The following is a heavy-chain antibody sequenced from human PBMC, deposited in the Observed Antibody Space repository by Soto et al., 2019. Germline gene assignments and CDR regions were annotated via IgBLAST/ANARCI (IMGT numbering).Heavy chain of an antibody. Sequence: GGSLRLSCAASGFTFSSYAMSWVRQAPGKGLEWVSAISGSGGSTYYADSVKGRFTISRDNSKNTLYLQMNSLRAEDTAVYYCAKSGPFCSGGSCDTKRDYWGQGTLVTVSS. J-gene: IGHJ4*02. CDR2: ISGSGGST. V-gene: IGHV3-23*01. D-gene: IGHD2-15*01. CDR1: GFTFSSYA. CDR3: AKSGPFCSGGSCDTKRDY.